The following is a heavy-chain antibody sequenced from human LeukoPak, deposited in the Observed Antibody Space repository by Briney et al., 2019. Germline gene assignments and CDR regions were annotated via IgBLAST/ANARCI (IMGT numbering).Heavy chain of an antibody. CDR1: GFTFSSYG. D-gene: IGHD5-12*01. J-gene: IGHJ6*03. CDR2: IKQDGSEK. Sequence: GGSLRLSCAASGFTFSSYGMSWVRQAPGKGLEWVANIKQDGSEKYYVDSVKGRFTISRDNAKNSLYLQMNSLRAEDTAVYYCARVATIFSHYYYYYMDVWGKGTTVTISS. CDR3: ARVATIFSHYYYYYMDV. V-gene: IGHV3-7*01.